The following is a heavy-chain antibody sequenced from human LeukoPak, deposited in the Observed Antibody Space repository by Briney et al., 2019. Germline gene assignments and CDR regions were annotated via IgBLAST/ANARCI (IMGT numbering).Heavy chain of an antibody. Sequence: GGSLRLSCAASGFTFSNYAMSWVRQAPGKGLEWVSSISSSSSYIYYADSVKGRFTISRDNAKNSLYLQMNSLRAEDTAVYYCARVRNPYYFDYWGQGTLVTVSS. CDR2: ISSSSSYI. V-gene: IGHV3-21*01. J-gene: IGHJ4*02. CDR1: GFTFSNYA. CDR3: ARVRNPYYFDY.